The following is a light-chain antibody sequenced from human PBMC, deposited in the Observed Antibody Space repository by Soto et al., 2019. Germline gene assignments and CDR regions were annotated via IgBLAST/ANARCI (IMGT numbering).Light chain of an antibody. CDR3: HQYNNWPGT. Sequence: IVMTQSPATLSGSPGGRATLSCRASQNINDYLAWYQQKPGQAPRLLIYGASTRATGIPARFSGSGSGSEFTLTISSLQSEDFAIYYCHQYNNWPGTFGQGTKVDIK. CDR1: QNINDY. J-gene: IGKJ1*01. CDR2: GAS. V-gene: IGKV3-15*01.